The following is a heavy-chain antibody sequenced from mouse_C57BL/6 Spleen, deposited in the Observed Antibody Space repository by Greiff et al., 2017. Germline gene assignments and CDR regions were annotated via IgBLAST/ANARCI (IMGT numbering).Heavy chain of an antibody. CDR3: AKVYYYGSGWYFDV. CDR1: GYTFTDYN. J-gene: IGHJ1*03. V-gene: IGHV1-18*01. Sequence: VQLQQSGPELVKPGASVKIPCKASGYTFTDYNMDWVKQSHGKSLEWIGDINPNNGGTIYNQKFKGKATLTVDKSSSTAYMELRSLTSEDTAVYYFAKVYYYGSGWYFDVWGTGTTVTVSS. CDR2: INPNNGGT. D-gene: IGHD1-1*01.